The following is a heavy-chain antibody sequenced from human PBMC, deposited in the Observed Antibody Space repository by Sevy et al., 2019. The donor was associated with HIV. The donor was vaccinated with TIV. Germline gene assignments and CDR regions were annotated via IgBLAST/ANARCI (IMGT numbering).Heavy chain of an antibody. CDR1: GFTFSSYA. CDR2: ISGSGGST. D-gene: IGHD3-16*02. Sequence: GGSLRLSCAASGFTFSSYAMSWVRQAPGKGLEWVSAISGSGGSTYYADSVKGRFTISRDNSKNTLYLQMNSLRAEDTAVYYCVKLPAYDYVWGSYRYTGGYYYYMDVWGKGTTVTVSS. CDR3: VKLPAYDYVWGSYRYTGGYYYYMDV. V-gene: IGHV3-23*01. J-gene: IGHJ6*03.